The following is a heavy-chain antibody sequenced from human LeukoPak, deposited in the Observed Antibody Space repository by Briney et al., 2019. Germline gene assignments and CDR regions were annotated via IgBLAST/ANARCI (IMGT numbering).Heavy chain of an antibody. CDR2: INTSGGST. CDR3: AKDHFWSGTGCYFGY. D-gene: IGHD3-3*02. V-gene: IGHV3-23*01. CDR1: GFTFSSYG. J-gene: IGHJ4*02. Sequence: TGGSLRLSCAASGFTFSSYGMSWVRQAPGKGLEWVSAINTSGGSTYYADSVKGRFTISRDNSKNTLYLQMNSLRAEDTAVYYCAKDHFWSGTGCYFGYWGQGTLVTVSS.